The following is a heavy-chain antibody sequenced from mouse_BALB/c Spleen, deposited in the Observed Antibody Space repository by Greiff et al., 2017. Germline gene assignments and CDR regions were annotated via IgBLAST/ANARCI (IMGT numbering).Heavy chain of an antibody. CDR1: GFTFNTYA. CDR2: IRSKSNNYAT. V-gene: IGHV10-1*02. CDR3: VRTRYFDY. J-gene: IGHJ2*01. Sequence: EVKLMESGGGLVQPKGSLKLSCAASGFTFNTYAMNWVRQAPGKGLEWVARIRSKSNNYATYYADSVKDRFTISRDDSQSMLYLQMNNLKTEDTAMYYCVRTRYFDYWGQGTTLTVSS.